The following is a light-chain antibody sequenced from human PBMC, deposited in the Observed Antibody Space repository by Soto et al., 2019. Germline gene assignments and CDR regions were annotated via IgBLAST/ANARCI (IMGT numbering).Light chain of an antibody. J-gene: IGKJ5*01. V-gene: IGKV3-20*01. CDR1: PSVTSNY. CDR3: QQYRPSSASS. CDR2: AVX. Sequence: VLTQSPATLSLSQGERATLSXRASPSVTSNYFGWYQQQPXXATRIXXXAVXTRGTGIPERFSGSGSGRDFTLTISRLEPEDASLYFCQQYRPSSASSFGQGTRLDIK.